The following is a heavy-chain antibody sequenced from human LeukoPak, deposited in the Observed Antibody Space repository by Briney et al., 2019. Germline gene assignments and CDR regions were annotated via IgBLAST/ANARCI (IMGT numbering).Heavy chain of an antibody. CDR3: AKEKGANGLFDY. V-gene: IGHV3-23*01. Sequence: GGSLRLSCAASGFTFSSSAMSWVRQAPGKGLDWVSAISGNGGSTYYGDSVKGRFTISRDNSKSTLFLQMNSLRAEDTAVYYCAKEKGANGLFDYWGQGTLVTVSS. CDR1: GFTFSSSA. CDR2: ISGNGGST. D-gene: IGHD1-26*01. J-gene: IGHJ4*02.